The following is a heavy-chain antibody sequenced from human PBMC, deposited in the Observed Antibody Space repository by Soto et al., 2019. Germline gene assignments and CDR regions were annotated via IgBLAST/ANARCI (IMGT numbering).Heavy chain of an antibody. CDR2: IRTKANNYAT. V-gene: IGHV3-73*01. CDR1: GFTFSGSA. CDR3: TILPLTYSGMDV. D-gene: IGHD7-27*01. Sequence: GGSLRLSCAASGFTFSGSAMHWVRQASGKGLEWVGRIRTKANNYATVYAASVKGRFTISRDDSKNTASLQMNSLKTEDTAVYYCTILPLTYSGMDVWGQGTTVTLSS. J-gene: IGHJ6*02.